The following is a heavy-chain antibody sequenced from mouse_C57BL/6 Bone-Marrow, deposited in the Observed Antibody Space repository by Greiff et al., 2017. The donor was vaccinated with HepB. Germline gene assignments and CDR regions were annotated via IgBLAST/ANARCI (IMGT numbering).Heavy chain of an antibody. CDR2: IYPGGGYT. CDR1: GYTFPNYW. CDR3: ARRGLLYAMDY. J-gene: IGHJ4*01. V-gene: IGHV1-63*01. D-gene: IGHD1-1*01. Sequence: QVHVKQSGAELVRPGTSVKMSCKASGYTFPNYWIGWAKQRPGHGLEWIGDIYPGGGYTNYNEKFKGKATLTADKSSSTAYMQFSSLTSEDSAIYYCARRGLLYAMDYWGQGTSVTVSS.